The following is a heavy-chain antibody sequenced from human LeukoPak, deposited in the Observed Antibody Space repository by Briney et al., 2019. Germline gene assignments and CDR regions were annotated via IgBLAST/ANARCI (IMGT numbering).Heavy chain of an antibody. Sequence: RAGGSLRLSCAASGFTFSSYAMTWVRQAPGRGLEWVSAVSRSGDSTYYADSVKGRFTISRDNSKNTLYLQMNSLRAEDTALYYCAKDLIAVGGGYYFDYWGQGTLVTVSS. CDR2: VSRSGDST. D-gene: IGHD6-19*01. CDR1: GFTFSSYA. CDR3: AKDLIAVGGGYYFDY. V-gene: IGHV3-23*01. J-gene: IGHJ4*02.